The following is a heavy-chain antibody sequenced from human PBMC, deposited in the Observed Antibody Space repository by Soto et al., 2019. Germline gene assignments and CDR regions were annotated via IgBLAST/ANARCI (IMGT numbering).Heavy chain of an antibody. CDR1: GFSLTSGVG. V-gene: IGHV2-5*02. CDR2: IYWDADK. Sequence: QITLKESGPTLVRPPQTLTLTCTFSGFSLTSGVGVGWIRQPPGKALEWLALIYWDADKRYSPSLKNRLTITKDTSKYQVVLTMTHVGPVDTATYFCAHIDPEIVTVGGHGGFDYWGQGTLVTVSS. J-gene: IGHJ4*02. CDR3: AHIDPEIVTVGGHGGFDY. D-gene: IGHD5-12*01.